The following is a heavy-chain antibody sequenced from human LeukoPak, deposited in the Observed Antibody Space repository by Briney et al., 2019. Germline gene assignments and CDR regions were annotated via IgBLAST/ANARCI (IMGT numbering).Heavy chain of an antibody. CDR1: GFTFSSYA. CDR3: ARSTTVTTGRPRYYFDY. Sequence: GGSLRLSCAASGFTFSSYAMHWVRQAPGKGLEWVAVISYDGSNKYYAGSVKGRFTISRDNSKNTLYLQMNSLRAEDTAVYYCARSTTVTTGRPRYYFDYWGQGTLVTVSS. J-gene: IGHJ4*02. V-gene: IGHV3-30-3*01. D-gene: IGHD4-17*01. CDR2: ISYDGSNK.